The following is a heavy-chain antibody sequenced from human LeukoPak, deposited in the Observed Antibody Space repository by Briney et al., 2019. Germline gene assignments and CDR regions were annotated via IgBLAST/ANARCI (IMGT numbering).Heavy chain of an antibody. CDR3: ARQKGSYDSSGYYYYFDY. CDR2: IKHSGST. CDR1: GGSFSGYY. Sequence: SETLSLTCAVYGGSFSGYYWSGIREPPGKGLEWIGEIKHSGSTNYNPSLKSRVTISVDTSKNQFSLKLSSVTAADTAVYYCARQKGSYDSSGYYYYFDYWGQGTLVTVSS. J-gene: IGHJ4*02. V-gene: IGHV4-34*01. D-gene: IGHD3-22*01.